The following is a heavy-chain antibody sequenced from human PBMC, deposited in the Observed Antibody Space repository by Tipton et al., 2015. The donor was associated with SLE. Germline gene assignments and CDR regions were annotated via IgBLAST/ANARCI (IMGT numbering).Heavy chain of an antibody. V-gene: IGHV4-39*07. J-gene: IGHJ4*02. D-gene: IGHD3-3*01. CDR3: ATLDFWSGYRVDY. CDR2: IYHSGST. Sequence: TLSLTCTVSGGSISSGSHYWGWIRQSPGKGLEWIGSIYHSGSTYYNPSFQSRVTISVDTSKNQFSLKLSSATAADTAVYYCATLDFWSGYRVDYWGQGTLVTVSS. CDR1: GGSISSGSHY.